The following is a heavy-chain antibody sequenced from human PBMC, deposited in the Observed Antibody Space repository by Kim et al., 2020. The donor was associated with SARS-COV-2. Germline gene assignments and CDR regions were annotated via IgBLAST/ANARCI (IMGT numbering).Heavy chain of an antibody. CDR3: ARPTMITMVREGPPGY. D-gene: IGHD3-10*01. Sequence: GVSLRLSCAASGFTFSSYWMHWVRQAPGKGLVWVSRINSDGSSTSYADSVKGRFTISRDNAKNTRYLQMNSLRAEDTAVYYCARPTMITMVREGPPGYWGQGTLVTVSS. CDR2: INSDGSST. CDR1: GFTFSSYW. V-gene: IGHV3-74*01. J-gene: IGHJ4*02.